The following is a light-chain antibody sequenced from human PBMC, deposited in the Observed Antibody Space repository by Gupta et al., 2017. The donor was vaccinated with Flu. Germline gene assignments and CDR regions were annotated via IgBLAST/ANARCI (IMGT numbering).Light chain of an antibody. CDR2: DAR. Sequence: SYVLTPPPSVSVAPGQTASITCAGNNIGGKYAHWYHQKAGQAPVLVVYDARDRPSRIPQRFAGSNSGNTATLTISGVEAGDEADYYCQVWDSKSDHHVLFGGGTKLTVL. CDR3: QVWDSKSDHHVL. V-gene: IGLV3-21*02. CDR1: NIGGKY. J-gene: IGLJ2*01.